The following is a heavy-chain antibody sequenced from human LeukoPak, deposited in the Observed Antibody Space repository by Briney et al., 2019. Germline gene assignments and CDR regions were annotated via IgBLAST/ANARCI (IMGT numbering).Heavy chain of an antibody. CDR3: ATTTGYGDWYAFDI. J-gene: IGHJ3*02. D-gene: IGHD4-17*01. CDR2: FDPEDGET. CDR1: GYTLTELS. Sequence: ASVKVSCKVSGYTLTELSMHWVRQAPGKGPEWMGGFDPEDGETIYAQKFQGRVTMTEDTSTDTAYMELSSLRSEDTAVYYCATTTGYGDWYAFDIWGQGTMVTVSS. V-gene: IGHV1-24*01.